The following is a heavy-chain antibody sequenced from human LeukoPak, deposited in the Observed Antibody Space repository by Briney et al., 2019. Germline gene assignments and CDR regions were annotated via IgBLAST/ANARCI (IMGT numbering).Heavy chain of an antibody. CDR1: GFTFYSHG. CDR3: VKDHFNSSSWSPFDH. Sequence: RGSLRLSCATSGFTFYSHGMHWVRQAPGKGLEWVTFIRYDGSDKYYVDSVKGRFTVSRDNSKNTLYLQLTSLTTEDTALYYCVKDHFNSSSWSPFDHWGQGTLVTVSS. J-gene: IGHJ4*02. V-gene: IGHV3-30*02. D-gene: IGHD6-13*01. CDR2: IRYDGSDK.